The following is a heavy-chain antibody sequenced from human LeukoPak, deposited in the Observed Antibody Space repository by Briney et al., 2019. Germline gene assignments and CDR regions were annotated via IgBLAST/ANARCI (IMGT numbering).Heavy chain of an antibody. D-gene: IGHD1-26*01. CDR1: GGSISSSSYY. CDR3: ARHRYRSGSDWIDP. J-gene: IGHJ5*02. Sequence: SETLSLTCTVSGGSISSSSYYWGWIRQPPGKGLEWIGSMYYSGTTYYNPSLKSRVTISVDTSKNQFSLKLSSVTAADAAVYYCARHRYRSGSDWIDPWGQGTLVTVSS. CDR2: MYYSGTT. V-gene: IGHV4-39*01.